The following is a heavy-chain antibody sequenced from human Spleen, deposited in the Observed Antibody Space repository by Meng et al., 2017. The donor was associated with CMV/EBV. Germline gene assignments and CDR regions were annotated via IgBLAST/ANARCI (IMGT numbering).Heavy chain of an antibody. CDR2: ISADNQNT. CDR1: VNIFAKNG. V-gene: IGHV1-18*01. J-gene: IGHJ4*01. D-gene: IGHD4-17*01. Sequence: VNIFAKNGISWLRQAPGQRLEWMGWISADNQNTNLVQRFQGRVTMTIDTSTNTAYVELRSLRSDDTAVYYCAMGGDYGDYHDPFDYWGHGTLVTVSS. CDR3: AMGGDYGDYHDPFDY.